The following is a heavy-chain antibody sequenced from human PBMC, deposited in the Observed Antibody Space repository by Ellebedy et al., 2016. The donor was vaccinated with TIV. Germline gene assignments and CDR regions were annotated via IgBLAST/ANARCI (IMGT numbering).Heavy chain of an antibody. CDR1: GGSISSSTYY. D-gene: IGHD3/OR15-3a*01. V-gene: IGHV4-39*01. J-gene: IGHJ2*01. CDR2: IYNSGST. CDR3: ARNLVIFTFDKWYFDL. Sequence: GSLRLSCTVSGGSISSSTYYWGWIRQHPGKGLEWIGTIYNSGSTYYNPSLKSRVTISVDTSKNQFSLKLSSVTAADTAVYYCARNLVIFTFDKWYFDLWGRGTLVTVSS.